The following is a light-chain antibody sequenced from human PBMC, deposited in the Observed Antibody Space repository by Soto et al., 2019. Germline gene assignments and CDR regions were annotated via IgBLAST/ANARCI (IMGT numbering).Light chain of an antibody. Sequence: DIQLTQSPATLSLSPGERATLSCRASQSVSSYLAWYQQKPGQAPRLLIYDAINRATGIPARFSGSGSGTDFTLTISSLEPEDFGIYYCQQRSKWVTFGRGTKVDIK. V-gene: IGKV3-11*01. CDR1: QSVSSY. J-gene: IGKJ4*01. CDR3: QQRSKWVT. CDR2: DAI.